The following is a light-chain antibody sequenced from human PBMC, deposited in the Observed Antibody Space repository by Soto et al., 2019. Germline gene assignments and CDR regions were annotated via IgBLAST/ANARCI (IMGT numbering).Light chain of an antibody. CDR2: GAS. V-gene: IGKV3-11*01. J-gene: IGKJ4*01. Sequence: TQSPATLSVAPGERVTFSCRASQGVSRKLAWYQHKPGQAPRLLISGASTGATGIPARFSGSGSGTDFTLTISSLEPEDFAVYYCQQRSDWPLTFGGGTKVDIK. CDR3: QQRSDWPLT. CDR1: QGVSRK.